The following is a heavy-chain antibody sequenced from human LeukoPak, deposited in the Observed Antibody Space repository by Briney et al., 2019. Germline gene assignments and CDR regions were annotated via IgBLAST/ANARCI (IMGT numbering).Heavy chain of an antibody. Sequence: SETLSLTCTVSGGSISSGGYYWSWIRQHPGKGLEWIGYIYYSGSTYYNPSLKSRVTISVDTSKNQFSLKLSSVTAADTAVYYCARETATYYYGMDVWGQGTTVTVSS. CDR3: ARETATYYYGMDV. J-gene: IGHJ6*02. CDR1: GGSISSGGYY. CDR2: IYYSGST. D-gene: IGHD6-25*01. V-gene: IGHV4-31*03.